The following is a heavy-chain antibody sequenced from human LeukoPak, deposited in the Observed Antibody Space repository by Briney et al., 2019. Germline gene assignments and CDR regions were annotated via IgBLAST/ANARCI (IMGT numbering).Heavy chain of an antibody. V-gene: IGHV3-30-3*01. CDR2: ISYDGSNK. CDR1: GFTFSSYA. CDR3: VCLKGVPAAVY. Sequence: GGSLRLSCAASGFTFSSYAMHWVRQAPGKGLEWVAVISYDGSNKYYADSVKGRFTISRDNSKNTLYLQMNSLRAEDTAVYYCVCLKGVPAAVYWGQETLVTVSS. D-gene: IGHD2-2*01. J-gene: IGHJ4*02.